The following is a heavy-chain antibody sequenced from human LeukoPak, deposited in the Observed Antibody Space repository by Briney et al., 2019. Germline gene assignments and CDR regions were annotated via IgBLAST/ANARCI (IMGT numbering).Heavy chain of an antibody. CDR1: GFTLSSYW. J-gene: IGHJ4*02. Sequence: GGSLRLSCAASGFTLSSYWMSWVRQAPGKGLEWVANIKQDGSEKYYVDSVKGRFTISRDNAKNSLYLQMNSLRAEDTAVYYCARDDSTSWYKDWGQGTLVTVSS. CDR2: IKQDGSEK. CDR3: ARDDSTSWYKD. D-gene: IGHD6-13*01. V-gene: IGHV3-7*01.